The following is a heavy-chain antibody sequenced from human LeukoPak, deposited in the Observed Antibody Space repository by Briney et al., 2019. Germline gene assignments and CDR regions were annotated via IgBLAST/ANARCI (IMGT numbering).Heavy chain of an antibody. CDR1: GGTFSSYA. V-gene: IGHV1-69*05. J-gene: IGHJ3*02. CDR3: ARDHNFYGSGAFDI. Sequence: SVKVSCKASGGTFSSYAISWVRQAPGQGLEWMGGIISIFGTANYAQKFQGRVTITTDESTSTAYMELSSLRSEDTAVYYCARDHNFYGSGAFDIWGQGTMVTVSS. CDR2: IISIFGTA. D-gene: IGHD3-10*01.